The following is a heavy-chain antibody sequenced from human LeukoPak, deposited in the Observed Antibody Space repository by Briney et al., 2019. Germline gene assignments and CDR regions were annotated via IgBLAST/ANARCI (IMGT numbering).Heavy chain of an antibody. J-gene: IGHJ4*02. V-gene: IGHV3-21*01. D-gene: IGHD6-19*01. CDR3: ARRDPTSGPFDS. CDR2: ISSSSNYI. CDR1: GFTFSSYW. Sequence: GGSLRLSCAASGFTFSSYWMSWVRQAPGKGLEWVSCISSSSNYIYYADSVRGRFTISRDNAKNSLYLQMNSLRAEDTAVYYCARRDPTSGPFDSWGQGTLVTVSS.